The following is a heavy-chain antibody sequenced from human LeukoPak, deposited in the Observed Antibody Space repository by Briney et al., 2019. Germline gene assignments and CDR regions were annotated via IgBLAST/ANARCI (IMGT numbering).Heavy chain of an antibody. J-gene: IGHJ6*03. D-gene: IGHD3-16*02. CDR3: ARGGGVIVSYYYYYMDV. V-gene: IGHV4-59*12. Sequence: SETLSLTCTVSGGSITSYYWSWIRQPPGKGLEWIGYIYHSGSTYYNPSLKSRVTISVDRSKNQFSLKLSSVTAADTAVYYCARGGGVIVSYYYYYMDVWGKGTTVTVSS. CDR1: GGSITSYY. CDR2: IYHSGST.